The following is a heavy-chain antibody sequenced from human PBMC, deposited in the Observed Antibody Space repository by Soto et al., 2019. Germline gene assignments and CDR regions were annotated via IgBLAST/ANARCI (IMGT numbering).Heavy chain of an antibody. J-gene: IGHJ4*02. CDR1: GSKLTDFS. V-gene: IGHV1-24*01. Sequence: SVKVACNVSGSKLTDFSMHWVRQAPGKGLEWMGVFDPEDGETIYAQKFQGRVTMTEDTSTDTAYLELSSLTPEDTAVYYCATDDSHGSYTFVYWGQGTLVTVSS. CDR3: ATDDSHGSYTFVY. CDR2: FDPEDGET. D-gene: IGHD3-22*01.